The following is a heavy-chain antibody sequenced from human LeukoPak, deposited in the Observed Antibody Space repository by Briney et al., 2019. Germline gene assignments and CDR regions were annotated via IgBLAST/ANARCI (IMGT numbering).Heavy chain of an antibody. CDR1: GVSISSHY. D-gene: IGHD3-16*01. J-gene: IGHJ3*02. CDR2: AYHTGST. Sequence: SETLSLTCTVSGVSISSHYWSWIRQPPGKGLEWIGYAYHTGSTSSNPSLKGRATMSVDTSKNQFSLRLTSLTAADTAVYYCARDDALGDNALDIWGQGTMVTVSS. CDR3: ARDDALGDNALDI. V-gene: IGHV4-59*11.